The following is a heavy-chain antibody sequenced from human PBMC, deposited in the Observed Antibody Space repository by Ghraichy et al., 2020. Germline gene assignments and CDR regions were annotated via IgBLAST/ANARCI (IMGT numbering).Heavy chain of an antibody. Sequence: SETLSLTCTVSGYSISNGYYWGWVRQPPGKGLEWIGSVYHTGSTYYNPSLKSRVALSVDTSKNQFSLRLSSVSAADTAVYFCARVVVAKTYFFDYWGQGTLVTVSS. CDR2: VYHTGST. CDR3: ARVVVAKTYFFDY. V-gene: IGHV4-38-2*02. CDR1: GYSISNGYY. D-gene: IGHD2-21*01. J-gene: IGHJ4*02.